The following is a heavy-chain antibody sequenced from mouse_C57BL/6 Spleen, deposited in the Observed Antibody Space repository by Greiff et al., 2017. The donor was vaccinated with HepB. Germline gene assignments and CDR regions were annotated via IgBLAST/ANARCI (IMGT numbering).Heavy chain of an antibody. J-gene: IGHJ2*01. D-gene: IGHD1-1*01. CDR2: IYPGDGDT. Sequence: VKVVESGAELVKPGASVKISCKASGYAFSSYWMNWVKQRPGKCLEWIGQIYPGDGDTNYNGKFKGKATLTADKSSSTAYMQLSSLTSEDSAVYFCARPYGIHPFDYWGQGTTLTVSS. CDR3: ARPYGIHPFDY. CDR1: GYAFSSYW. V-gene: IGHV1-80*01.